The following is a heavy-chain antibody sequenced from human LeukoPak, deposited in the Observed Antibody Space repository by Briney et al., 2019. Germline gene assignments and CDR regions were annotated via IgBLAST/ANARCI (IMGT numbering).Heavy chain of an antibody. CDR2: INPAGSQQ. V-gene: IGHV3-7*01. CDR3: VKWGPYCSTHYCPALES. CDR1: GFMFSDYW. Sequence: GGSLRLSCTASGFMFSDYWMSWVRQAPGKGPEWVANINPAGSQQYSVDSWKGRSTVSRATAKRSFYLQMNYLRAEDTAVYYCVKWGPYCSTHYCPALESWGQGTLVTVSS. J-gene: IGHJ4*02. D-gene: IGHD4-4*01.